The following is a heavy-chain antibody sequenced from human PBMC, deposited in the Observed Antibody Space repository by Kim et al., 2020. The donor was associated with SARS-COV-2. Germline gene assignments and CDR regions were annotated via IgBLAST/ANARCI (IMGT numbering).Heavy chain of an antibody. J-gene: IGHJ4*02. V-gene: IGHV3-23*01. D-gene: IGHD2-15*01. Sequence: GGSLRLSCAASGFTFSSYAMSWVRQAPGKGLEWVSAISGSGGSTYYADSVKGRFTISRDNSKNTLYLQMNSLRAEDTAVYYCAKLGRVVIPPPYYFDYWGQGTLVTVSS. CDR2: ISGSGGST. CDR1: GFTFSSYA. CDR3: AKLGRVVIPPPYYFDY.